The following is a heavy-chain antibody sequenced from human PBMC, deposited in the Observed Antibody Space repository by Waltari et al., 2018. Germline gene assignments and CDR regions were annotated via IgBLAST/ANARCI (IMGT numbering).Heavy chain of an antibody. J-gene: IGHJ6*03. Sequence: EVQLLESGGGLVQPGGSLSLSCAASGFTFSSYAMSWVRQAPRKGLEWGSAISGSGGSTYYADSVKGRFTISRDNSKNTLYLQMNSLRAEDTAVYYCAKAGRYYDILTGYYIDYYYYMDVWGKGTTVTVSS. CDR1: GFTFSSYA. V-gene: IGHV3-23*01. CDR2: ISGSGGST. D-gene: IGHD3-9*01. CDR3: AKAGRYYDILTGYYIDYYYYMDV.